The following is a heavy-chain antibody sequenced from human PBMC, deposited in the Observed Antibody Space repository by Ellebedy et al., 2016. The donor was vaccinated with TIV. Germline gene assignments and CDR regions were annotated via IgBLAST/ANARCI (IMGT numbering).Heavy chain of an antibody. D-gene: IGHD3-10*01. CDR3: PRDEGGSGSLSY. CDR1: GGSISSGAFY. Sequence: MPSETLSLTCTVSGGSISSGAFYRTWIRQQPGKGLEWIGNIYYSGSTYYKPSLKSRITISLDTSKNEFSLRLSSVTAADTAVYYCPRDEGGSGSLSYWGQGTLVTVSS. V-gene: IGHV4-31*03. CDR2: IYYSGST. J-gene: IGHJ4*02.